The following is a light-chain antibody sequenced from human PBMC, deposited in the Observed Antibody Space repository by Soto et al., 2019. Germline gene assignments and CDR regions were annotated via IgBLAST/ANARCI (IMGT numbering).Light chain of an antibody. CDR3: EQYNNWPYT. V-gene: IGKV3-15*01. CDR1: QHVSSN. J-gene: IGKJ2*01. Sequence: EIVMTQSPATLSVSPGGSATLSCRASQHVSSNFAWYRQKPGQAPTLLIYRASTRATGIPARFSGSGSGTEFTLTIRSLQSEDCAVYYCEQYNNWPYTLGQGTKLEIK. CDR2: RAS.